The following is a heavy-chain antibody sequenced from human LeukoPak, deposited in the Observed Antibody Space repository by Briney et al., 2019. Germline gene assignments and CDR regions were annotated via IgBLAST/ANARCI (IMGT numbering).Heavy chain of an antibody. V-gene: IGHV1-8*01. D-gene: IGHD2-15*01. J-gene: IGHJ4*02. CDR2: MNPNSGNT. CDR3: ARDCSGGSCYNDANFDY. Sequence: ASVKVSCKASGYTFTSYDINWVRQATGQGLEWMGCMNPNSGNTGYAQKFQGRVTMTRNTSISTAYMELSSLRSEDTAVYYCARDCSGGSCYNDANFDYWGQGTLVTVSS. CDR1: GYTFTSYD.